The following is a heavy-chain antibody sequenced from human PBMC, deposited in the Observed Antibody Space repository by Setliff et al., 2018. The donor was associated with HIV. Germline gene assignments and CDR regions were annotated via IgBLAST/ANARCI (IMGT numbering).Heavy chain of an antibody. D-gene: IGHD5-18*01. CDR2: IYKAGQT. Sequence: GEALILSCEASGFRVTDTYMAWVRQASGKGLEWVTLIYKAGQTYYGDFVKGRFTIARDDTKNTVSLQMTNLEPGDTAMYYCAKGGYGGAYYVAGYWGQGTKVTVSS. CDR1: GFRVTDTY. J-gene: IGHJ4*02. V-gene: IGHV3-53*01. CDR3: AKGGYGGAYYVAGY.